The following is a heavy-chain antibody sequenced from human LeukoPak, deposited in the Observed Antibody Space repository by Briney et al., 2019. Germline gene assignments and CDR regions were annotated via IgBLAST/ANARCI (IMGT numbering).Heavy chain of an antibody. D-gene: IGHD3-22*01. J-gene: IGHJ1*01. CDR1: GYTFTSYG. V-gene: IGHV1-3*01. CDR3: ARVPLHDDSGHYYPH. Sequence: ASVRVSCKASGYTFTSYGVSWVRQAPGQGLEWMGWINGGNGNTKYSEKFQGRVTIIRDPSASTAYMELSSLRSEDTAVYYCARVPLHDDSGHYYPHWGQGTLVTVSS. CDR2: INGGNGNT.